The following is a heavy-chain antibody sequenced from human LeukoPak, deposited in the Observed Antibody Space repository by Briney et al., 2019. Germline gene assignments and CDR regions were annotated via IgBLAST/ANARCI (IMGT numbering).Heavy chain of an antibody. CDR3: ARVWPDYYDSSGYYNPYFDY. CDR2: INPNSGGT. Sequence: ASVKVSCKASGYTFTGYYMHWVRQAPGQGLEWMGWINPNSGGTNYAQKFQGRVTMTRDTSISTAYKELSRLRSDDTAVYYCARVWPDYYDSSGYYNPYFDYWGQGTLVTVSS. J-gene: IGHJ4*02. D-gene: IGHD3-22*01. CDR1: GYTFTGYY. V-gene: IGHV1-2*02.